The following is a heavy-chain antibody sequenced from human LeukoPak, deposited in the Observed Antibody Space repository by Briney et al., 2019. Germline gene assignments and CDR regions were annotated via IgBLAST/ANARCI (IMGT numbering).Heavy chain of an antibody. V-gene: IGHV3-30*18. CDR1: GFTFSSYA. Sequence: GGSLRLSCAASGFTFSSYAMSWVRQAPGKGLEWVAVISYDGSNKYYADSVKGRFTISRDNSKNTLYLQMNSLRAEDTAVYYCAKDSNSGYDYNFDYWGQGTLVTVSS. CDR3: AKDSNSGYDYNFDY. D-gene: IGHD5-12*01. CDR2: ISYDGSNK. J-gene: IGHJ4*02.